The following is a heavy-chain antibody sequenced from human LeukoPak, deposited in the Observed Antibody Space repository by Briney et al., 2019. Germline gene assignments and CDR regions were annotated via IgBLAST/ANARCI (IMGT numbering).Heavy chain of an antibody. D-gene: IGHD6-19*01. J-gene: IGHJ4*02. CDR1: GFTFSSYA. Sequence: PGGSLRLSCAASGFTFSSYAMSWVRQAPGKGLEWVSAISGSGGSTYYADSVKGRFTISRDNSKNTLYLQMNSLRAEDTAVYYCAKDRLKSSGWYFYYFDYWGQGTLVTVSS. CDR2: ISGSGGST. CDR3: AKDRLKSSGWYFYYFDY. V-gene: IGHV3-23*01.